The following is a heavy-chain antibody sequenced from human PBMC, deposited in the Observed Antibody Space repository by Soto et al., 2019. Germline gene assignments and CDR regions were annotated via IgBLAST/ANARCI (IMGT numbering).Heavy chain of an antibody. V-gene: IGHV1-46*01. CDR2: INPHGGDP. D-gene: IGHD5-18*01. Sequence: QVQLVQSGAEVVKPGASVKVSCKASGYTFTYYHVHWVRQAPGQGLEWMGIINPHGGDPTYAQKFQGRVTMTGDTSTCTVYLEVSSLRYEDTALYSCARVPYSYGLLFYLDYWGQGTLVTVSS. CDR3: ARVPYSYGLLFYLDY. J-gene: IGHJ4*02. CDR1: GYTFTYYH.